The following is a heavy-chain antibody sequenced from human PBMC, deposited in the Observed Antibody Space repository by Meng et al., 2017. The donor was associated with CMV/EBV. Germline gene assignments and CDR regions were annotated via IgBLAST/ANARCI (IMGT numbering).Heavy chain of an antibody. CDR2: IRSKAYGGTT. V-gene: IGHV3-49*04. Sequence: GESLKISCTASGFTFGDYAMSWVRQAPGKGLEWVGFIRSKAYGGTTEYAASVKGRFTISRDDSKSIAYLQMNSLKTEDTAVYYCTRAHPHDIVVVPAALYYYYGMDVWGQGTTVTVSS. CDR1: GFTFGDYA. CDR3: TRAHPHDIVVVPAALYYYYGMDV. J-gene: IGHJ6*02. D-gene: IGHD2-2*01.